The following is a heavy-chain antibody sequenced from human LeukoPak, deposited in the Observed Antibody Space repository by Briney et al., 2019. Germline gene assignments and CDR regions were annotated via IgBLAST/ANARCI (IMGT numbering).Heavy chain of an antibody. CDR2: MNPNSGNT. V-gene: IGHV1-8*01. J-gene: IGHJ4*02. D-gene: IGHD1-14*01. CDR3: ARGPPEHPQGY. Sequence: GASVKVSCKASGYTFTTYDTNWVRQAPGQGLEWMGWMNPNSGNTDYAQKFQGRVTMTRNTSITTAFMELNNLRSEDTAVYYCARGPPEHPQGYWGQGTLVTVSS. CDR1: GYTFTTYD.